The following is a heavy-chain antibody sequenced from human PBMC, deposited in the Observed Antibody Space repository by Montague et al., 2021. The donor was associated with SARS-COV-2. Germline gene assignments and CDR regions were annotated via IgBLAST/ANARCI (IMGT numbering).Heavy chain of an antibody. D-gene: IGHD3-16*02. V-gene: IGHV4-31*03. Sequence: TLSLTCTVSSGSISSGGYHWSWIRQFPGTALEWIGYIYYSGKTLYNASLKSRVTLAMDTSKSQLSLRLTSVTAADTAVYYCVRGPRLGELSLMVDSWGQGTLVTVSS. CDR3: VRGPRLGELSLMVDS. CDR2: IYYSGKT. CDR1: SGSISSGGYH. J-gene: IGHJ4*02.